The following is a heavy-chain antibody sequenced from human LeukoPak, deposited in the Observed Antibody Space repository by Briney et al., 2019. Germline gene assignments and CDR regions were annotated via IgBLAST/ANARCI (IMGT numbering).Heavy chain of an antibody. D-gene: IGHD3-10*02. CDR2: IYSGGST. Sequence: QPGRSLRLSCAASGFTVSSNYMSWVRQAPGKGLEWVSVIYSGGSTYYADSVKGRFSISRDKSKNTLYLQMNSLRAEDTAVYYCAELGITMIGGVWGKGTTVTISS. CDR1: GFTVSSNY. CDR3: AELGITMIGGV. V-gene: IGHV3-66*01. J-gene: IGHJ6*04.